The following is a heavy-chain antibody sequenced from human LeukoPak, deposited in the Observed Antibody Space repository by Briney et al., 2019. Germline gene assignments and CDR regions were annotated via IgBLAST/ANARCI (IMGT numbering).Heavy chain of an antibody. CDR1: GYTFISFY. V-gene: IGHV1-46*01. Sequence: ASVKVSCKASGYTFISFYLHWGRQAPGQGLEWMGVITPNTGDTTYAPKFQDRLIMTRDRSTSTVYMELHSLRSEDTAVYYCARSRNYYRVYFDNWGQGTPVPVSS. CDR3: ARSRNYYRVYFDN. CDR2: ITPNTGDT. D-gene: IGHD3-10*01. J-gene: IGHJ4*02.